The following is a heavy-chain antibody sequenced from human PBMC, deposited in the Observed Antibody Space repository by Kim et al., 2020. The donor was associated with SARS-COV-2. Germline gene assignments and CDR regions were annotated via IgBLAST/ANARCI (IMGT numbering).Heavy chain of an antibody. CDR3: ARISTKGVLFDY. CDR2: INHSGST. D-gene: IGHD1-1*01. Sequence: SETLSLTCAVYGGSFSGYYWSWIRQPPGKGLEWIGEINHSGSTNYNPSLKSRVTISVDTSKNQFSLKLSSVTAADTAVYYCARISTKGVLFDYWGQGTLVTVSS. CDR1: GGSFSGYY. J-gene: IGHJ4*02. V-gene: IGHV4-34*01.